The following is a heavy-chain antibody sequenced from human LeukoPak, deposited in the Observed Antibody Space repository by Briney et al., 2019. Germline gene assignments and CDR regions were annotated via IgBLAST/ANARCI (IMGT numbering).Heavy chain of an antibody. D-gene: IGHD2-2*01. CDR2: INHSGST. CDR1: GDSISSTNYY. Sequence: SETLCLTCTVSGDSISSTNYYGAWIRQPPGKGLEWIGEINHSGSTNYNPSLKSRVTISVDTSKNQFSLKLSSVTAADTAVYYCARGLPNSTNWFDPWGQGTLVTVSS. J-gene: IGHJ5*02. CDR3: ARGLPNSTNWFDP. V-gene: IGHV4-39*07.